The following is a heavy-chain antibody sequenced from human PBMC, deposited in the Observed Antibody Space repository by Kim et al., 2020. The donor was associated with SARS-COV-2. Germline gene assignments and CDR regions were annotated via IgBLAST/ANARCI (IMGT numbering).Heavy chain of an antibody. Sequence: SETLSLTCAVYGGSFSGYYWSWIRQPPGKGLEWIGEINHSGSTNYNPSLKSRVTISVDTSKNQFSLKLSSVTAADTAVYYCARGRRGYYYWGQGTLVTVSS. D-gene: IGHD6-25*01. CDR3: ARGRRGYYY. V-gene: IGHV4-34*01. CDR1: GGSFSGYY. CDR2: INHSGST. J-gene: IGHJ4*02.